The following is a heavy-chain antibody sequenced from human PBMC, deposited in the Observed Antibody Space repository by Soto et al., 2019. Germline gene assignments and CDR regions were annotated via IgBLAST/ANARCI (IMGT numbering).Heavy chain of an antibody. V-gene: IGHV4-59*08. CDR2: IYYSGST. CDR3: ARLNYDFWSGFDAFDI. Sequence: SETLSLTCTVSGGSISSYYWSWIRQPPGKGLEWIGYIYYSGSTNYNPSLKSRVTISVDTSKNQFSLKLSSVTAADTAVYYCARLNYDFWSGFDAFDIWGQGTMVTVSS. D-gene: IGHD3-3*01. J-gene: IGHJ3*02. CDR1: GGSISSYY.